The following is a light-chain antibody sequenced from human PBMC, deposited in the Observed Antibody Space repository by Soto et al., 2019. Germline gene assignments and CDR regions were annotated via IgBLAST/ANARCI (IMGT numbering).Light chain of an antibody. CDR3: QQYGSSPLT. CDR1: QSVSSSY. Sequence: EIVLTQSPGTLSLSPGERATLSCRASQSVSSSYLAWYQQTPGQAPRLLVYDTSYRATGVPDRFSGSGSGTDFTLTISRLEPEDFAVYYCQQYGSSPLTFGGGTKVDIK. V-gene: IGKV3-20*01. J-gene: IGKJ4*01. CDR2: DTS.